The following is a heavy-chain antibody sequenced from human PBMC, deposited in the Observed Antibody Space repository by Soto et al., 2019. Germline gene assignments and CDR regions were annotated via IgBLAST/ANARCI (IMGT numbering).Heavy chain of an antibody. Sequence: GGSLRLSCAASGFTFSSYWMHWVRQAPGKGLVWVSRINSDGSSTSYADYVKGRFTISRDNAKNTLYLQMNSLRAEDTAVYYCARVARELRFLEWSQSGYYYYYMDVWGKGTTVTVSS. CDR2: INSDGSST. D-gene: IGHD3-3*01. J-gene: IGHJ6*03. CDR3: ARVARELRFLEWSQSGYYYYYMDV. V-gene: IGHV3-74*01. CDR1: GFTFSSYW.